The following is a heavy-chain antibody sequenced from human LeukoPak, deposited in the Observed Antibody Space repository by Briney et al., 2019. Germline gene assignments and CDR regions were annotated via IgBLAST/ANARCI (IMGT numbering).Heavy chain of an antibody. CDR3: ASPPGYCSSTSCNGAFDI. J-gene: IGHJ3*02. V-gene: IGHV1-69*05. D-gene: IGHD2-2*01. CDR1: GYTFTSYG. Sequence: SVKVSCKASGYTFTSYGISWVRQAPGQGLEWMGGIIPIFGTANYAQKFQGRVTITTDESTSTAYMELSSLRSEDTAVYYCASPPGYCSSTSCNGAFDIWGQGTMVTVSS. CDR2: IIPIFGTA.